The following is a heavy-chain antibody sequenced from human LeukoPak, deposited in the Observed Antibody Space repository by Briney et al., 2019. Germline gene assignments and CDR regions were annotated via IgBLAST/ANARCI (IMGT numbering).Heavy chain of an antibody. CDR3: ARDIDYVWGSYRYPEY. CDR1: GFTFNTFG. CDR2: ITYDASKK. D-gene: IGHD3-16*02. J-gene: IGHJ4*02. Sequence: PGRSLRLSCAASGFTFNTFGMHWVRQAPGKGLEWVAVITYDASKKFYIGSVKGRFTISRDNSRNTLYLQMNSLRDEDTAVYYCARDIDYVWGSYRYPEYWGQGTLVTVSS. V-gene: IGHV3-33*05.